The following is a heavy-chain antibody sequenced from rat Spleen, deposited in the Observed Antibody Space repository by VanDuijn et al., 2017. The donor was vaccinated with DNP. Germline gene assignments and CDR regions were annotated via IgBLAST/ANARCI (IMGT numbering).Heavy chain of an antibody. J-gene: IGHJ2*01. CDR3: ATHVGQLALFDY. CDR2: IIYGGSRT. Sequence: EVQLVESGGGLVQPGRSLKLSCAASGFTFSDYNMAWVRQAPKKGLEWVATIIYGGSRTQYRDSVKGRFTISRDNAKNTQYLQMDSLRSEDTATYYCATHVGQLALFDYWGQGVMVTVSS. CDR1: GFTFSDYN. V-gene: IGHV5S10*01. D-gene: IGHD1-10*01.